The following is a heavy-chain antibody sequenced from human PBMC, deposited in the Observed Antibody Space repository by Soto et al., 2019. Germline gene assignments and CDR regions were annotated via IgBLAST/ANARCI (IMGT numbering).Heavy chain of an antibody. Sequence: PWETLSLTCSVSSASVRSGDYYWSCIRQAPGKGLEWIGYIYNSGGSYYNPSLKGRLTISIDTSKNQFSLKLNSVTAADTAIYYCVGTGTTDDYWGRGTLVTVSS. CDR3: VGTGTTDDY. V-gene: IGHV4-30-4*01. CDR1: SASVRSGDYY. J-gene: IGHJ4*02. CDR2: IYNSGGS. D-gene: IGHD4-17*01.